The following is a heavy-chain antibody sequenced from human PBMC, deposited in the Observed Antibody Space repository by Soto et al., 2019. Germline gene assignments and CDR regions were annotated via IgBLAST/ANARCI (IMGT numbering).Heavy chain of an antibody. J-gene: IGHJ4*02. CDR2: ISSSSSYI. CDR1: GFTFSSYS. CDR3: ARDPYLGYCSGGSCYQSH. Sequence: EVQLVESGGGLVKPGGSLRLSCAASGFTFSSYSMNWVRQAPGKGLEWVSPISSSSSYIYYADSVKGRSTISRDNAKNSLHLQMNSLRAEDTAVYYCARDPYLGYCSGGSCYQSHWGQGTLVTVSS. D-gene: IGHD2-15*01. V-gene: IGHV3-21*01.